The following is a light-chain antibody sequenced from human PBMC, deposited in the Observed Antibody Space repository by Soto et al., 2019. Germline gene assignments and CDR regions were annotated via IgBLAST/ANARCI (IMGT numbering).Light chain of an antibody. CDR3: QQYENLP. Sequence: DIQMPQSPSSLSASVGDRVTITCQASHDLGDYLNWYQHKPGRAPKLLIYDASRLETGVPSRFSGSGSETKFFFTINSLQAEDIATYYCQQYENLPFGQGTKLEI. CDR1: HDLGDY. V-gene: IGKV1-33*01. CDR2: DAS. J-gene: IGKJ2*01.